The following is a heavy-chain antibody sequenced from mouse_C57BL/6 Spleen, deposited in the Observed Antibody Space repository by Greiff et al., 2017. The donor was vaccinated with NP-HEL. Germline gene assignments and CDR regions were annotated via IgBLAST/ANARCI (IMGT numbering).Heavy chain of an antibody. J-gene: IGHJ4*01. CDR2: IDPSDSYT. D-gene: IGHD1-1*01. V-gene: IGHV1-69*01. Sequence: QVQLQQPGAELVMPGASVKLSCKASGYTFTSYWMHWVKQRPGQGLEWIGEIDPSDSYTNYNQKFKGKSTLTVDKSSSTAYMQLSSLTSEDSAVYYCARPYYYGSRNYAMDYWGQGTSVTVSS. CDR1: GYTFTSYW. CDR3: ARPYYYGSRNYAMDY.